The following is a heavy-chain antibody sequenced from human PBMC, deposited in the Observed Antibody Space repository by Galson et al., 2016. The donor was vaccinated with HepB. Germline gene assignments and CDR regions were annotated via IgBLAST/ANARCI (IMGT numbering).Heavy chain of an antibody. V-gene: IGHV3-13*04. D-gene: IGHD3-16*01. CDR3: ARESTGRGVDAFDI. J-gene: IGHJ3*02. CDR1: GFTFSRCD. CDR2: IGSADDT. Sequence: SLRLSCAASGFTFSRCDMHWVRQVTGKGLQWVSAIGSADDTYYSGSVKGRFTISRENAKNSLYLQMNSLRAGDTAVYYCARESTGRGVDAFDIWGQGSMVTVSS.